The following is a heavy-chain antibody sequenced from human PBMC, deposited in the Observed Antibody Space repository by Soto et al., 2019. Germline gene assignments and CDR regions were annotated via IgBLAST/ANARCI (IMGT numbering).Heavy chain of an antibody. D-gene: IGHD3-10*01. V-gene: IGHV4-39*06. CDR1: GGFVSSSSYS. J-gene: IGHJ4*02. CDR2: IYSSENT. CDR3: ARADYFYASGSLEYYFDY. Sequence: PSETLSLTCSVSGGFVSSSSYSWGWIRQSPGKGLEWIGTIYSSENTYYNPSLLSRVTISVDTSKSQFTLKLTSVTAADTAVYYCARADYFYASGSLEYYFDYWGQGALVTVSS.